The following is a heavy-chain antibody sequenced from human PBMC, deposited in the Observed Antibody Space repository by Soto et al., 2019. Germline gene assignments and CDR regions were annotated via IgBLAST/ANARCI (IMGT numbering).Heavy chain of an antibody. CDR1: GFSFSSYW. D-gene: IGHD2-2*01. Sequence: GSLRLSCAASGFSFSSYWMSWVRQAPGKGPEWVANIKEDGREQHYVDSVKGRFTISRDNTENSLFLQLNNLRAEDSAIYYCAITTSTVSYWFDPWGPGTQVTVSS. CDR2: IKEDGREQ. CDR3: AITTSTVSYWFDP. V-gene: IGHV3-7*03. J-gene: IGHJ5*02.